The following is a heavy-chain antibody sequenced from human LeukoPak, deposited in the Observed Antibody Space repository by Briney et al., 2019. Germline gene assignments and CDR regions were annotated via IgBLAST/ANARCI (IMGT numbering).Heavy chain of an antibody. D-gene: IGHD5-12*01. V-gene: IGHV4-59*01. Sequence: TSETLSLTCTVSGGSISSYYWSWIRQPPGKGLEWIGYIYYSGSTNYNPSLKSRVTISVDTSKNQFSLKLSSMTAADTAVYYCESMTLRDYSITNWGQGTLVTVSS. CDR2: IYYSGST. J-gene: IGHJ4*02. CDR1: GGSISSYY. CDR3: ESMTLRDYSITN.